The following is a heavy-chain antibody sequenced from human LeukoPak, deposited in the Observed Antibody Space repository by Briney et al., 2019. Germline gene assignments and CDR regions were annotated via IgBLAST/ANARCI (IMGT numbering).Heavy chain of an antibody. CDR3: AKDPSNGSGSYWFDY. Sequence: GGSLRLSCAASGFTFSSYGMHWVRQAPGKGLEWAAVISYDGSNKYYADSVKGRFTISRDKSKNTLLLQMNSLRAEDTAVYYCAKDPSNGSGSYWFDYWGQGTLVTISS. D-gene: IGHD3-10*01. V-gene: IGHV3-30*18. CDR2: ISYDGSNK. J-gene: IGHJ4*02. CDR1: GFTFSSYG.